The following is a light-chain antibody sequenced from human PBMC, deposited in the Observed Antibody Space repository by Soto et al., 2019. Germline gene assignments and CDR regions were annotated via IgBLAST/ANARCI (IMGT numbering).Light chain of an antibody. CDR2: DAS. J-gene: IGKJ5*01. CDR1: QSVSSY. CDR3: QQRSNWPPIT. V-gene: IGKV3-11*01. Sequence: EIVLTQSPATLSVAPVERVTLPCRARQSVSSYLAWYQQKPGQAPRLLIYDASNRATGIPARFSGSGSGTDFTLTISSLEPEDFAIYYCQQRSNWPPITFGQGTRLEIK.